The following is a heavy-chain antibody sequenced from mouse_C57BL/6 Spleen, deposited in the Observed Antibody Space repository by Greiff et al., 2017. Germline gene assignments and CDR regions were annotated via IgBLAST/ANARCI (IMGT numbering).Heavy chain of an antibody. J-gene: IGHJ3*01. D-gene: IGHD1-1*02. Sequence: VKLMESGPELVKPGASVKISCTASGYAFSSSWMNWVKQRPGKGLEWIGWIYPGDGDTNYNGKFKGKVTLTADKSSSTAYMQLSSLTSEDSAVYFCARPTFGGSYGYGDWGQGALVTVSA. CDR2: IYPGDGDT. V-gene: IGHV1-82*01. CDR1: GYAFSSSW. CDR3: ARPTFGGSYGYGD.